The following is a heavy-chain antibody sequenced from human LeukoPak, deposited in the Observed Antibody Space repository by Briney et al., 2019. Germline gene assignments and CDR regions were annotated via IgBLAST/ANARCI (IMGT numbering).Heavy chain of an antibody. D-gene: IGHD4-17*01. J-gene: IGHJ4*02. V-gene: IGHV3-9*01. Sequence: PGGSLRLSCAASGFTFDDYAMHWVRQAPGKGLEWVSGISWNSGSIGYADSVKGRFTISRDNAKNSLYLQMSSLRAEDTAVYYCVSPYGKRFDYRGQGTLVTVSP. CDR2: ISWNSGSI. CDR3: VSPYGKRFDY. CDR1: GFTFDDYA.